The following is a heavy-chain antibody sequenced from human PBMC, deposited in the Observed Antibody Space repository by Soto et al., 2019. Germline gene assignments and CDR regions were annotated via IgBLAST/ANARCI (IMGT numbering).Heavy chain of an antibody. V-gene: IGHV3-11*01. CDR1: GFRFSDHY. CDR3: AGDPYYYGSAF. J-gene: IGHJ4*02. Sequence: GGSLRLSCAASGFRFSDHYMTWIRQAPGKGLEWVSKISGGGTTMYYADPVKGRFTVSRDNAKNSLYLQMNSLRAEDTAVYYCAGDPYYYGSAFWGQGALVTVSS. CDR2: ISGGGTTM. D-gene: IGHD3-10*01.